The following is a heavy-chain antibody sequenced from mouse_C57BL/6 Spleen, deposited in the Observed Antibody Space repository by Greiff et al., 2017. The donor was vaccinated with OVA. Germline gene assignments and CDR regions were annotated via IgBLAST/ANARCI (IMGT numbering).Heavy chain of an antibody. CDR1: GYAFSSYW. Sequence: VQRVESGAELVKPGASVKISCKASGYAFSSYWMNWVKQRPGKGLEWIGQIYPGDGDTNYNGKFKGKATLTADKSSSTAYMQLSSLTSEDSAVYFCARSTGTLYYAMDYWGQGTSVTVSS. CDR2: IYPGDGDT. V-gene: IGHV1-80*01. J-gene: IGHJ4*01. D-gene: IGHD4-1*02. CDR3: ARSTGTLYYAMDY.